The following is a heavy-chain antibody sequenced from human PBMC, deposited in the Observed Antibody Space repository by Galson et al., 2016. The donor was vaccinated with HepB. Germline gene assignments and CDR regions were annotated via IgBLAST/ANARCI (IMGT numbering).Heavy chain of an antibody. CDR1: GFMFSNFW. CDR3: TGGASDLGDH. D-gene: IGHD3-10*01. V-gene: IGHV3-7*01. CDR2: IEENGSEK. J-gene: IGHJ4*02. Sequence: SLRLSCAASGFMFSNFWMTWVRQAPGKGLEWVATIEENGSEKRYADSVKGRFTISRDNAKKTVYLQINSLTTEDTGAYYCTGGASDLGDHWGQGASVTVSS.